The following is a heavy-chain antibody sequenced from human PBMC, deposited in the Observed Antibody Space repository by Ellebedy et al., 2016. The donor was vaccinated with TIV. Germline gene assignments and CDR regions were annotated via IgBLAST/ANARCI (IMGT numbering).Heavy chain of an antibody. CDR3: ARDLAAAGTLQH. CDR2: INPSGGST. D-gene: IGHD6-13*01. CDR1: GYTFTSYY. Sequence: ASVKVSCKASGYTFTSYYMHWVRQAPGQGFEWMGIINPSGGSTSYAQKFQGRVTMTRDTSTSTVYMELSSLRYEDTAVYYCARDLAAAGTLQHWGQGTLVTVSS. V-gene: IGHV1-46*01. J-gene: IGHJ1*01.